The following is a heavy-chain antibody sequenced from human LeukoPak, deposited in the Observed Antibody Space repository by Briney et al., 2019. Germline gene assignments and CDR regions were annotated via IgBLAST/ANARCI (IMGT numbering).Heavy chain of an antibody. D-gene: IGHD2-2*02. CDR1: GYTFTGYY. V-gene: IGHV1-2*02. CDR3: ARFPPHYCSSTSCYTHGIEEGY. Sequence: GASVKVSCKASGYTFTGYYMHWVRQAPGQGLEWMRWLNPNSGGTNYAQKFQGRVTMTRDTSISTAYMELSRLRSDDTAVYYCARFPPHYCSSTSCYTHGIEEGYWGQGTLVTVSS. J-gene: IGHJ4*02. CDR2: LNPNSGGT.